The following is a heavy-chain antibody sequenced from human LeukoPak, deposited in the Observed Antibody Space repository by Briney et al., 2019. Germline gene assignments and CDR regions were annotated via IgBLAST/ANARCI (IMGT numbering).Heavy chain of an antibody. CDR1: GGTFSSYA. D-gene: IGHD4-17*01. V-gene: IGHV1-69*06. CDR3: ASKHDYGDYFGY. J-gene: IGHJ4*02. CDR2: IIPIFGTA. Sequence: SVNVSCKASGGTFSSYAISWLRQAPGQGREGMGGIIPIFGTANYAQKFQGRVTITADKSTSTAYMELSSLRSEDTAVYYCASKHDYGDYFGYWGQGTLVPVSS.